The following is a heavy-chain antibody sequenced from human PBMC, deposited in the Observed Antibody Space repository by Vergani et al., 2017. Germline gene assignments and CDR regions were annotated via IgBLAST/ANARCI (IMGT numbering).Heavy chain of an antibody. V-gene: IGHV2-5*01. J-gene: IGHJ5*02. D-gene: IGHD6-6*01. CDR2: IYWNDDK. Sequence: QITLKESGHTLVKPTQTLTLTCTFSGFSLSTSGVGVGWIRQPPGKALEWLALIYWNDDKRYSPSLKSRLTITKDTSKNQVVLTMTNMDPVDTATYYCARGGSIAALWTLHTWGQGTLVTVSS. CDR3: ARGGSIAALWTLHT. CDR1: GFSLSTSGVG.